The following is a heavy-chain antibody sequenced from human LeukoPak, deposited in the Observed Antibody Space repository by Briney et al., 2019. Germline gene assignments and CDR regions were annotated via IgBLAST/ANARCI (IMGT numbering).Heavy chain of an antibody. CDR1: GFTISSYS. D-gene: IGHD3-22*01. J-gene: IGHJ3*02. CDR3: ATDRLPPWRQHYYDSSGYKDAFDI. CDR2: ISSSSSYI. Sequence: GGSLRLSCAASGFTISSYSMNWVRQAPGKGLEWVSSISSSSSYIYYADSVKGRFTISRDNAKNSLYLQMNSLRAEDTAVYYCATDRLPPWRQHYYDSSGYKDAFDIWGQGTMVTVSS. V-gene: IGHV3-21*01.